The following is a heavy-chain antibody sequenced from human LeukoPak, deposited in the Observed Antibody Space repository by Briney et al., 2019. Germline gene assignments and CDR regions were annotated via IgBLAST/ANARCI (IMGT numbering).Heavy chain of an antibody. CDR1: GYSFTSYW. V-gene: IGHV5-51*01. Sequence: GESLKISCKGSGYSFTSYWIGWVRQMPGKGLEWTGIIYPGDSDTRYSPSFQGQVTISADKSISTAYLQWSSLKASDTAMYYCARQDYGGNSVPDAFDIWGQGTMVTVSS. J-gene: IGHJ3*02. CDR3: ARQDYGGNSVPDAFDI. CDR2: IYPGDSDT. D-gene: IGHD4-23*01.